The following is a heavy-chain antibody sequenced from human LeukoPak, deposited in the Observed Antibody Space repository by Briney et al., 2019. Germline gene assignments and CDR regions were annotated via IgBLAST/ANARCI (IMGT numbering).Heavy chain of an antibody. Sequence: ASVKVSCKASGYTFNSYGIGWVRQAPGQGLEWMAWISTYNGNTNYALKVQGRATMTTDTSTSTAYMELRSLRSDDTAVYYCARVLRYDFWSAYYFDYWGQGTLVTVSS. J-gene: IGHJ4*02. CDR1: GYTFNSYG. CDR3: ARVLRYDFWSAYYFDY. CDR2: ISTYNGNT. D-gene: IGHD3-3*01. V-gene: IGHV1-18*01.